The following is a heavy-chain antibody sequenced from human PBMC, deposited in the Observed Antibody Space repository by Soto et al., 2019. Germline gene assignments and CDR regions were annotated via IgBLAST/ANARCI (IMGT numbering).Heavy chain of an antibody. J-gene: IGHJ3*02. Sequence: QVQLVQSGVEVKKPGTSAKVSCKASGYTFRRYGINWVRQAPGQGLEWMGWISPYNGYTRSAQTLQGRLTMTTDISTSTAYMELRTLRSDDTAVYYCARDAFPLSGNSLALEIWGQGTMVTVSS. CDR1: GYTFRRYG. CDR3: ARDAFPLSGNSLALEI. D-gene: IGHD2-15*01. V-gene: IGHV1-18*01. CDR2: ISPYNGYT.